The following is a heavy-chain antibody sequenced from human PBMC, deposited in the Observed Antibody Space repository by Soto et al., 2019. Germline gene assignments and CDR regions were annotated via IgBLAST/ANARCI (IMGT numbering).Heavy chain of an antibody. CDR3: ARPVWFGNVGYFDS. J-gene: IGHJ4*02. V-gene: IGHV4-34*01. CDR1: GGSFNGYY. D-gene: IGHD3-10*01. Sequence: SETLSLTCAVSGGSFNGYYWTWIRQPPGKGLEWIAEINHTGGTNYNPSLRSRVTMSVDTSKNQFSLRLSSVTAADTAIYFCARPVWFGNVGYFDSWGQGTLVTVSS. CDR2: INHTGGT.